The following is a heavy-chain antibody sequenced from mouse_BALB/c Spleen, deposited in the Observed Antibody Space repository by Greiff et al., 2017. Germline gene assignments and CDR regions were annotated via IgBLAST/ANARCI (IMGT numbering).Heavy chain of an antibody. V-gene: IGHV1-7*01. J-gene: IGHJ3*01. CDR3: ATREDMAY. CDR2: INPSTGYT. CDR1: GYTFTSYW. Sequence: VQLQQSGAELAKPGASVKMSCKASGYTFTSYWMHWVKQRPGQGLEWIGYINPSTGYTEYNQKFKDKATLTADKSSSTAYMQLSSLTSEDSAVYYCATREDMAYWGQGTLVTVSA. D-gene: IGHD3-3*01.